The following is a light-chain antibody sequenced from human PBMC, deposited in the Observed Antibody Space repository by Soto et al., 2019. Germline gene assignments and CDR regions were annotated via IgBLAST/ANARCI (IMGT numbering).Light chain of an antibody. CDR1: QDIRKY. CDR2: DAS. CDR3: EQSHNLPPT. V-gene: IGKV1-33*01. J-gene: IGKJ3*01. Sequence: DIQMTQSPSSLSASVGDRVTITCQASQDIRKYLNWYQRKPGKAPKLLIYDASNLQTGVPSRLSVSVSGTEFTFTIARLQPENIARYYCEQSHNLPPTLGTGNKVYVK.